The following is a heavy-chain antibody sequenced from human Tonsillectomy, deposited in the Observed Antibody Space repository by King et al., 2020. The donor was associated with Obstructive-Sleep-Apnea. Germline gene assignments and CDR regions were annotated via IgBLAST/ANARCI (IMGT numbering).Heavy chain of an antibody. J-gene: IGHJ6*02. CDR3: ARGGIVGATTPYYYYGMDV. D-gene: IGHD1-26*01. Sequence: VQLVESGAEVKKPGSSVKVSCKASGGTFSSYAISWVRKAPGQGLEWMGGIIPILGIANSSQKFQGRVTITADKSTSTAYMELSSLRSEDTAVYYCARGGIVGATTPYYYYGMDVWGQGTTVTVSS. CDR1: GGTFSSYA. CDR2: IIPILGIA. V-gene: IGHV1-69*10.